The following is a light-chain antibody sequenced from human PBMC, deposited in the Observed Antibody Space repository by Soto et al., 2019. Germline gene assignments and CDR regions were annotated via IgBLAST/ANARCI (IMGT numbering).Light chain of an antibody. J-gene: IGLJ2*01. Sequence: QSVLPQTASVSGTPGQTVTISCSGSSSNIGRNYVYWYQQLPGAAPKLLMYSHNIRPSGVPDRFSASTSGTSASLVISGLRAEDEGDYHCATWDDDVSGVVFGGGTKLTVL. CDR3: ATWDDDVSGVV. CDR1: SSNIGRNY. CDR2: SHN. V-gene: IGLV1-47*02.